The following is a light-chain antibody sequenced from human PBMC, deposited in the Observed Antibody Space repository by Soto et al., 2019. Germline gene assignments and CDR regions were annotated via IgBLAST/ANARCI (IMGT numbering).Light chain of an antibody. V-gene: IGKV3-20*01. J-gene: IGKJ2*01. CDR2: GAS. CDR1: QSVSSTY. Sequence: EIVLTQSPGTLYLSPGERATLSCRASQSVSSTYVAWYQQKPGQAPRLLIYGASSRATGIPDRFSGSGSGTDFTLSISRLEPEDFAVYYCQQYDSSLYTFGQGTKLEIK. CDR3: QQYDSSLYT.